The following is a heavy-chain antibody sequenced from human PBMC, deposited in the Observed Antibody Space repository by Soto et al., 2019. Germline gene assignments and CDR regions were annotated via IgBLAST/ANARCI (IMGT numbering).Heavy chain of an antibody. V-gene: IGHV4-31*01. Sequence: QVQLQESGPGLVKPSQTLSLTCTVSGGSISSGGYYWNWIRQHPGKGLEWIGYIYYSGIANYNPPLYSQMTTSVDTSKHEFSLKVDSATAADPAVYYCAGELETWAEATTVPASS. CDR1: GGSISSGGYY. CDR2: IYYSGIA. D-gene: IGHD6-6*01. CDR3: AGELET. J-gene: IGHJ4*02.